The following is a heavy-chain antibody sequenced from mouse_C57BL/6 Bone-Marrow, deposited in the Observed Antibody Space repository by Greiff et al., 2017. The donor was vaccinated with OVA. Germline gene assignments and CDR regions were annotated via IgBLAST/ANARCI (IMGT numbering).Heavy chain of an antibody. D-gene: IGHD2-1*01. Sequence: VQLQQSGAELVKPGASVKISCKASGYAFSSYWMNWVKQRPGKGLEWIGQIYPGDGDTNYNGKFKGKATLTADKSSSTAYMQLSSLTSEDSAVYYCAREDGNYGYFDVWGTGTTVTVSS. CDR1: GYAFSSYW. CDR3: AREDGNYGYFDV. V-gene: IGHV1-80*01. CDR2: IYPGDGDT. J-gene: IGHJ1*03.